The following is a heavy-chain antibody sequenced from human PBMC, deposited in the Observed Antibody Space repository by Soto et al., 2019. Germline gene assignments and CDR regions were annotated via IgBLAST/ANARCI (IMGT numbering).Heavy chain of an antibody. CDR2: IYPGDSDT. V-gene: IGHV5-51*01. Sequence: PGESLKISCKGSGYSLTSYWIGRVRQMPGKGLEWMGIIYPGDSDTRYSPSFQGQVTISADKSISTAYLQWSSLKASDTAMYYCARLHGAPSDYYYYGMDVWGQGTTVTVSS. J-gene: IGHJ6*02. CDR3: ARLHGAPSDYYYYGMDV. D-gene: IGHD1-26*01. CDR1: GYSLTSYW.